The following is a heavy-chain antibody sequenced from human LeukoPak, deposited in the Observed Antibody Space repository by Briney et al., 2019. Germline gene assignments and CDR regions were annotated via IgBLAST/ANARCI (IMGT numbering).Heavy chain of an antibody. J-gene: IGHJ4*02. CDR2: IYSGGST. D-gene: IGHD2-15*01. CDR1: GFTVSSNY. CDR3: ARGLGYCSGGSCRHPFDY. V-gene: IGHV3-53*01. Sequence: PGGSLRLSCAASGFTVSSNYMSWVRQAPGKGLEWVSVIYSGGSTYYADSVKGRFTISRDNAKNSLYLQMNSLSAEDTAVYYCARGLGYCSGGSCRHPFDYWGQGTLVTVSS.